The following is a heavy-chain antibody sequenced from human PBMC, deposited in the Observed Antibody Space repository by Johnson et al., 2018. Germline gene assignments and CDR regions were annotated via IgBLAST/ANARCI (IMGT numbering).Heavy chain of an antibody. Sequence: VQLVESGGGLVQPGRSLRLSCAASGFTFTNAWMSWVRQAPGKGLEWVGRIKSKTDGGTTDYAAPVKGRVTIPRDDSKNTLYLQMNSLKTEDPAVYYCTTDIRYYDTSGYPFDIWGQGTMVTVSS. CDR3: TTDIRYYDTSGYPFDI. D-gene: IGHD3-22*01. V-gene: IGHV3-15*01. CDR2: IKSKTDGGTT. J-gene: IGHJ3*02. CDR1: GFTFTNAW.